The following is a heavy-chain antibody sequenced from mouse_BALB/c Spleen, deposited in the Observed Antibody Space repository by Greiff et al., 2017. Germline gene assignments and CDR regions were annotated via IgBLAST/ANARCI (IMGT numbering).Heavy chain of an antibody. CDR1: GFNIKDTY. D-gene: IGHD1-1*01. J-gene: IGHJ4*01. Sequence: EVQLQQSGAELVKPGASVKLSCTASGFNIKDTYMHWVKQRPERGLEWIGRIDPANGNTKYDPKFQGKATITADTSSNTAYLQLSSLTSEDTAVYYCARRGYYGSSYDAMDYWGQGTSVTVSS. V-gene: IGHV14-3*02. CDR3: ARRGYYGSSYDAMDY. CDR2: IDPANGNT.